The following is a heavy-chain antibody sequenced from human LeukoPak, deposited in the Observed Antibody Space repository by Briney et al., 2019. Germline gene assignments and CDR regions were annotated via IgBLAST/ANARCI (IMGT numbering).Heavy chain of an antibody. CDR2: ISSSSYI. D-gene: IGHD2-15*01. V-gene: IGHV3-21*01. Sequence: PGGSLRLSCAASGFTFSSYSMNWVRQAPGKGLEWVSSISSSSYIYYADSVKGRFTISRDNAKNSLYLQMNSLRAEDTAVYYCARDRGGDYYYGMDVWGQGTTVTVSS. CDR1: GFTFSSYS. CDR3: ARDRGGDYYYGMDV. J-gene: IGHJ6*02.